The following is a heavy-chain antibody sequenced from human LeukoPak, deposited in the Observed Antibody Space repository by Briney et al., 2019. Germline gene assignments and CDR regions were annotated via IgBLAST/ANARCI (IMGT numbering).Heavy chain of an antibody. CDR3: ARTSGWYPCGDY. CDR1: GFTLGKDW. V-gene: IGHV3-15*01. CDR2: IKNKIDGGTT. D-gene: IGHD6-19*01. Sequence: GGSLRLSWAGCGFTLGKDWMSGVRQAPGKGLEWVGRIKNKIDGGTTEYAASVKGRFTISRDDSKSVAYLQTNSLKTEDTAVYYCARTSGWYPCGDYWGQGTLVTVSS. J-gene: IGHJ4*02.